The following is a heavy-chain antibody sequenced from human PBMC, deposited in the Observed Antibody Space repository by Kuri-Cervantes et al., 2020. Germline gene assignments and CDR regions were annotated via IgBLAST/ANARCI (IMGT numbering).Heavy chain of an antibody. J-gene: IGHJ4*02. Sequence: GGSLRLSCAASGFTFSSYSMNWVRQAPGKGLEWVSPISSSSSYIYYADSVKGRFTISRDNAKNSLYLQMNSLRAEDTAVYYCAKGMGFYYGSGSYMDYWGQGTLVTVSS. V-gene: IGHV3-21*01. CDR2: ISSSSSYI. CDR3: AKGMGFYYGSGSYMDY. CDR1: GFTFSSYS. D-gene: IGHD3-10*01.